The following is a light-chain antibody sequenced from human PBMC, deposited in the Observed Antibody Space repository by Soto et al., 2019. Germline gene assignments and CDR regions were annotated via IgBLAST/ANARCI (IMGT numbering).Light chain of an antibody. V-gene: IGKV1-5*01. CDR1: QSISSW. Sequence: DLQMTQSPSTLSASVGDRVTITCRASQSISSWLAWYQQKPGKAPKLLIYDASGLESGVPSRFSGSGSGTEFTLTISSLQPDDFATYYCQQYNSYSQGTFGQGTRLEIK. J-gene: IGKJ5*01. CDR3: QQYNSYSQGT. CDR2: DAS.